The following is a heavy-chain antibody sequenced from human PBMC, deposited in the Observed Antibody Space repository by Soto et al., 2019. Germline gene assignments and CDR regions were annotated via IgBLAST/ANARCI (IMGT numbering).Heavy chain of an antibody. CDR3: AKRGPQVYDSSGYYQLYWYFDL. J-gene: IGHJ2*01. D-gene: IGHD3-22*01. CDR1: GFTFSSYA. CDR2: ISGSGGST. Sequence: EVQLLESGGGLVQAGGSLRLSCAASGFTFSSYAMSWVRQAPGKGLEWVSAISGSGGSTYYADSVKGRFTISRDNSKNTLYLQMNSLRAEDTAVYYCAKRGPQVYDSSGYYQLYWYFDLWGRGTLVTVSS. V-gene: IGHV3-23*01.